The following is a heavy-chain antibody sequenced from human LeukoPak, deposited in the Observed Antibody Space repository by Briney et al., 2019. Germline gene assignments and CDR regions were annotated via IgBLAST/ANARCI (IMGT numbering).Heavy chain of an antibody. J-gene: IGHJ3*02. V-gene: IGHV1-18*01. CDR1: GYTFTSYG. CDR3: ARDHCSNGVCYIAGDAFDI. Sequence: ASVKVSCKASGYTFTSYGISWVRQAPGQGLEWMGWISAYNGNTNYAQKLQGRVTMTTDTSTSTAYMELRSLRSDDTAVYYCARDHCSNGVCYIAGDAFDIWGQGTMVTVSS. D-gene: IGHD2-8*01. CDR2: ISAYNGNT.